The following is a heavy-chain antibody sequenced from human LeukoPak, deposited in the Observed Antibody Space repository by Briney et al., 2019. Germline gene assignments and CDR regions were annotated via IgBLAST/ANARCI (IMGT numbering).Heavy chain of an antibody. CDR1: GGSISSYC. J-gene: IGHJ5*02. D-gene: IGHD3-10*01. CDR3: ARDRGTDGSDQLDP. V-gene: IGHV4-4*07. Sequence: SETLSLTCTVSGGSISSYCWIWVRQPAEKGLEWIGRICSSGGPIYNPSLKSRVAMSSDMSNNQFSLRLSSVTAADTAVYYCARDRGTDGSDQLDPWGQGTLVTVSS. CDR2: ICSSGGP.